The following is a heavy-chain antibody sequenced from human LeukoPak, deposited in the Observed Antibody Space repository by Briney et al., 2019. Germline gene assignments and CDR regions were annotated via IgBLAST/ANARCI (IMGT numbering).Heavy chain of an antibody. CDR3: ASLDSSGQFFDY. J-gene: IGHJ4*02. CDR2: ISAYNGNT. D-gene: IGHD3-22*01. CDR1: GYTFTSYG. Sequence: ASVKVSCKGSGYTFTSYGISWVRQAPGQGLEWMGWISAYNGNTNYAQKLQGRVTMTTDTSTSTAYMELSSLRSEDTAVYYCASLDSSGQFFDYWGQGTLVTVSS. V-gene: IGHV1-18*01.